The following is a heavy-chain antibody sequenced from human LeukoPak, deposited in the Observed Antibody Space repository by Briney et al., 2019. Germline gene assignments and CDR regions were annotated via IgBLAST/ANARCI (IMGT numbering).Heavy chain of an antibody. CDR3: ARAPGGSYDLDY. Sequence: ASVKVSCKASGYTFTSYYIHWVRLAPGQGLEWMGTINPSGGSTYYAQKLQGRVTMTRDTSTSTVYMELSSLRYEDTAVYYCARAPGGSYDLDYWGQGTLVTVSS. V-gene: IGHV1-46*01. CDR1: GYTFTSYY. CDR2: INPSGGST. D-gene: IGHD1-26*01. J-gene: IGHJ4*02.